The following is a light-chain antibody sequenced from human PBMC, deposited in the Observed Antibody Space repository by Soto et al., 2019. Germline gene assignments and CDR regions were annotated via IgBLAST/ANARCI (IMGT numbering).Light chain of an antibody. J-gene: IGKJ1*01. CDR1: QTISSW. CDR2: KAS. V-gene: IGKV1-5*03. Sequence: DIKIAQSLSTLSGSVGNRVTITCRASQTISSWLAWYQQKPGKAPKLLIYKASTLKSGVPSRFSGSGSGTEFTLTISSLQPDDFATYYCQHYNSYSEAFGQGTKVDIK. CDR3: QHYNSYSEA.